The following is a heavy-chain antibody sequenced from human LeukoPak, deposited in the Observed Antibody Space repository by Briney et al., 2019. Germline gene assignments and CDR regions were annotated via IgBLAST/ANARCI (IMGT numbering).Heavy chain of an antibody. CDR1: GFTFSSYA. Sequence: PGGSLRLSCAASGFTFSSYAMHWVRQAPGKGLVWVSRINGDGSSTNYADSVKGRFTISRDNAKSTLYLQMNSLRAEDTAVYHCARGYSNRFDYWGQGILVTVSS. J-gene: IGHJ4*02. V-gene: IGHV3-74*01. CDR3: ARGYSNRFDY. D-gene: IGHD1-14*01. CDR2: INGDGSST.